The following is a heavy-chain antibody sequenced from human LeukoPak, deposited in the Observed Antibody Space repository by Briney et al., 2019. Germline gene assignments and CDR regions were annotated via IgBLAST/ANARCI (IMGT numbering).Heavy chain of an antibody. CDR1: VGTFSSYA. CDR2: IIPIFGTA. V-gene: IGHV1-69*13. Sequence: GASVKVSCKASVGTFSSYAISWVRQAPGQGLEWMGGIIPIFGTANYAQKFQGRVTITADESTSTAYMELSSLRSEDTAVYYCARVAAAAGTVDYWGQGTLVTVSS. J-gene: IGHJ4*02. D-gene: IGHD6-13*01. CDR3: ARVAAAAGTVDY.